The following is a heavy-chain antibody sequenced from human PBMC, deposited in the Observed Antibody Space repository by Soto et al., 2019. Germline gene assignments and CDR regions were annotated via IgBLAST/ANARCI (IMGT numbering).Heavy chain of an antibody. D-gene: IGHD6-19*01. CDR2: ISWNSGSI. J-gene: IGHJ4*02. Sequence: ESGGGLVQPGRSLRLSCAASGFTFDDYAMHWVRQAPGKGLEWVSGISWNSGSIGYADSVKGRFTISRDNAKNSLYLQMNSLRAEDTALYYCAKDMYSSGWYYFDYWGQGTLVTVSS. CDR1: GFTFDDYA. V-gene: IGHV3-9*01. CDR3: AKDMYSSGWYYFDY.